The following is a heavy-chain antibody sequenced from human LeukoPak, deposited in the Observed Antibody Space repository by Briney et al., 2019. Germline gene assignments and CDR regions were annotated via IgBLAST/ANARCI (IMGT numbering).Heavy chain of an antibody. V-gene: IGHV3-30*18. J-gene: IGHJ4*02. D-gene: IGHD1-26*01. CDR1: GFTFSSYG. CDR3: AKAVGGSSSL. CDR2: ISYDGSNK. Sequence: GWSLRLSCAASGFTFSSYGMHWVRQAPGKGLEWVAVISYDGSNKYYADSVKGRFTISRDNSKNTLYLQMNSLRAEDTAVYYCAKAVGGSSSLWGQGTLVTVSS.